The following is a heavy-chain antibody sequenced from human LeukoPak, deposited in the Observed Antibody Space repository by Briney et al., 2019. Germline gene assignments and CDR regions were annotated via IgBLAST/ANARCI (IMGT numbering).Heavy chain of an antibody. J-gene: IGHJ3*02. CDR1: GFTFSSYS. Sequence: GGSLRLSCAASGFTFSSYSMTWVRQAPGKGLEWVSSISSSSSYIYYADSVKGRFTISRDNAKNSLYLQMNSLRAEDTAVYYCARRITMIVVVINRSRDAFDIWGQGTMVTVSS. V-gene: IGHV3-21*01. CDR3: ARRITMIVVVINRSRDAFDI. CDR2: ISSSSSYI. D-gene: IGHD3-22*01.